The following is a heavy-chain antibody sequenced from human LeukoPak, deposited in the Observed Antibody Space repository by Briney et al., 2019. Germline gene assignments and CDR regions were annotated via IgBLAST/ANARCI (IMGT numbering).Heavy chain of an antibody. J-gene: IGHJ4*02. D-gene: IGHD6-13*01. Sequence: TGGSLTLSCAVSGFTFSSYSMNWLRQAPGKGLEWVSSISSSSSYIYYADSVKGRFTISRDNAKNSLYLQMNSLRAEDTAVYYCARDAIAKSSSPRYYFDYWGQGTLVTVSS. CDR1: GFTFSSYS. CDR2: ISSSSSYI. V-gene: IGHV3-21*01. CDR3: ARDAIAKSSSPRYYFDY.